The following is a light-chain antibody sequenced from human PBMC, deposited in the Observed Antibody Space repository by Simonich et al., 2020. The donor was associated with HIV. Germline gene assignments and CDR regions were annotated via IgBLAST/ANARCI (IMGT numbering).Light chain of an antibody. CDR2: LGS. CDR1: QSLLHSNGYNY. CDR3: MQALQTPYT. V-gene: IGKV2-28*01. Sequence: DIVVTQTPLSLSVTPGEPASISCRSSQSLLHSNGYNYLDWYLQKPGQSPQLLIYLGSNRASGVPDRFSGSGSGTDSTLKISRVEAEDVGVYYCMQALQTPYTFGQGTKLEIK. J-gene: IGKJ2*01.